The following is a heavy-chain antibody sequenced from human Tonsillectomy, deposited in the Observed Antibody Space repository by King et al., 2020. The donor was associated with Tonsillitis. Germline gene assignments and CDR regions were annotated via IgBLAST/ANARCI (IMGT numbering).Heavy chain of an antibody. V-gene: IGHV1-18*04. CDR3: ARGGWELYIDF. CDR2: ISAYNGNT. Sequence: VQLVESGAEVKKPGASVKVSCKASGFTFTDYGFSWVRQAPGQGLEWMGWISAYNGNTNYAQKFQGRVSMTTDTSTDTAYMELKSLTSDDTVVYFCARGGWELYIDFWGQGTLVTVSS. D-gene: IGHD1-26*01. CDR1: GFTFTDYG. J-gene: IGHJ4*02.